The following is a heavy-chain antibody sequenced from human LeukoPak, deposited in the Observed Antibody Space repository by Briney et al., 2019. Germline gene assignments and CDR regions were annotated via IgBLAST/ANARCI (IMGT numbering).Heavy chain of an antibody. D-gene: IGHD2-2*01. V-gene: IGHV4-31*03. CDR3: ARDGRGRSTSCYFCSDGLDV. CDR2: IYYSGST. CDR1: GSSISSGDCY. J-gene: IGHJ6*02. Sequence: SETLSLTCTVSGSSISSGDCYWSWIRQHPGKGLEWIGYIYYSGSTYYNPSLKSRVTISVDTSKNQFSLKLNSMTAADTAVYYCARDGRGRSTSCYFCSDGLDVWGQGTTVTVSS.